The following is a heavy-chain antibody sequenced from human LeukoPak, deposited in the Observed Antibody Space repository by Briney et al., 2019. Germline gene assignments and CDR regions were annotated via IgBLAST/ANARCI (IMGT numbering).Heavy chain of an antibody. J-gene: IGHJ4*02. CDR1: GYTFTSYG. D-gene: IGHD2-15*01. CDR2: ISAYNGNT. Sequence: SVKLSCKSSGYTFTSYGISWVRQAPGQGLEWMGWISAYNGNTNYAQKLQGRVTMTTDTSTSTAYMELRSLRSDDTAVYYCAREGVVAAALWYFDYWGQGTLVTVSS. V-gene: IGHV1-18*01. CDR3: AREGVVAAALWYFDY.